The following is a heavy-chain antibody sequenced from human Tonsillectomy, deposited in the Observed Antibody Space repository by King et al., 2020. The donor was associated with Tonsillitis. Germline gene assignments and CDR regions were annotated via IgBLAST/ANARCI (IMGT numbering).Heavy chain of an antibody. CDR1: GFTFNNYA. Sequence: VQLVESGGGLVQPGGSLRLSCAASGFTFNNYAMSWVRQAPGKGLEWVSAISGSGGHTYYAASVKGRFTISRDNSKDTLFLQMNSLRAEDTAFYYCAKSVTPGPNYFDCGGQGTLVTVSS. J-gene: IGHJ4*02. CDR2: ISGSGGHT. D-gene: IGHD4-17*01. V-gene: IGHV3-23*04. CDR3: AKSVTPGPNYFDC.